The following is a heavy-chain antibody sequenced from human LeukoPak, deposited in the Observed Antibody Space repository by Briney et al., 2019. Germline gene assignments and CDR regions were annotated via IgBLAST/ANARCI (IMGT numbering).Heavy chain of an antibody. V-gene: IGHV1-46*01. J-gene: IGHJ2*01. CDR2: INPSGGST. CDR1: GYTFTSFY. CDR3: ARAYCGGDCYPLSWYFDL. D-gene: IGHD2-21*02. Sequence: ASVKVSCKASGYTFTSFYMHWVRQAPGQGLEWMGIINPSGGSTSYAQKFQGRVTMTRDTSTSTVYMELSSLRSEDTAVYYCARAYCGGDCYPLSWYFDLWGRGTLVTVSS.